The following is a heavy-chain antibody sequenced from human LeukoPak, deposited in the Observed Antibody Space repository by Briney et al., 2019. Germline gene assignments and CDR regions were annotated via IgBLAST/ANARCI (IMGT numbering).Heavy chain of an antibody. V-gene: IGHV1-24*01. J-gene: IGHJ6*02. CDR3: ATAADYYYYGMDV. Sequence: VASVTVSCKVSGYTLTELSMHWVRQAPGKGLEWMGGFDPEDGETIYAQKFQGRVTMTEDTSTDTAYMEPSSLRSEDTAVYYCATAADYYYYGMDVWGQGTTVTVSS. D-gene: IGHD2-15*01. CDR2: FDPEDGET. CDR1: GYTLTELS.